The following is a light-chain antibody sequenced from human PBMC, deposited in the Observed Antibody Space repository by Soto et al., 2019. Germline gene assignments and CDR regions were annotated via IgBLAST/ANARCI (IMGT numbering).Light chain of an antibody. J-gene: IGKJ1*01. V-gene: IGKV1-9*01. Sequence: DIQLTHSPSFLSASVGDRVTITFRASQGISSYLAWYQQKPGKAPKLLIYAASTLQSGVPSRFSGSGSGTEFTLTISSLQPDDFATYYCQQYNSYSLTFGQGTKVDIK. CDR2: AAS. CDR1: QGISSY. CDR3: QQYNSYSLT.